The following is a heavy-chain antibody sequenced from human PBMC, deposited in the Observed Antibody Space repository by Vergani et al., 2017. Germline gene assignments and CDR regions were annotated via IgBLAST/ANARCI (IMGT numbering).Heavy chain of an antibody. D-gene: IGHD4-23*01. CDR1: GYSFTSYW. Sequence: EVQLVQSGAEVKKPGESLRISCKGSGYSFTSYWISWVRQMPGKGLEWMGRIDPSDSYTNYSPSFQGHVTISADKSISTAYLQWSSLKASDTAMYYCARGPGGNPNPNDAFDIWGQGTMVTVSS. CDR3: ARGPGGNPNPNDAFDI. V-gene: IGHV5-10-1*03. J-gene: IGHJ3*02. CDR2: IDPSDSYT.